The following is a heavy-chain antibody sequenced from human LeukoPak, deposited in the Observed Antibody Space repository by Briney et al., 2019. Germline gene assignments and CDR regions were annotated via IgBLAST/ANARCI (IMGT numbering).Heavy chain of an antibody. CDR3: ARHHCSGGSCYSLDAFDI. V-gene: IGHV4-38-2*02. CDR1: GYSISSGYY. J-gene: IGHJ3*02. D-gene: IGHD2-15*01. CDR2: IYYSGST. Sequence: SETLSLTCTVSGYSISSGYYWGWIRQPPGKGLEWIGSIYYSGSTYYNPSLKSRVTISVDTSKNQFSLKLSSVTAADTAVYYCARHHCSGGSCYSLDAFDIWGQGTMVTVSS.